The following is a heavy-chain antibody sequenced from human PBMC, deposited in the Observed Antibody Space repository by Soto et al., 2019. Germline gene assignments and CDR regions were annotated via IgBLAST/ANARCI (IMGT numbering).Heavy chain of an antibody. CDR2: ISFSGGTT. CDR1: GFTFSTYA. J-gene: IGHJ3*01. Sequence: EAQLLDSGGGLVQPGGSLRLSCAASGFTFSTYAMSWVRQAPGQGLEWGSSISFSGGTTYYADSVKGRFTISRDNSKNTLFLQMTSLRAEDTAIYFCAKEWAGDAFDAWGQGTMVTVSS. V-gene: IGHV3-23*01. D-gene: IGHD6-19*01. CDR3: AKEWAGDAFDA.